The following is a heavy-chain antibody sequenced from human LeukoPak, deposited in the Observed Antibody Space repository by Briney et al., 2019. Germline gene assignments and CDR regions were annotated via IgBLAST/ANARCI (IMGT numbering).Heavy chain of an antibody. CDR2: INHSGST. Sequence: SETLSLTCAVYGGSFSGYYWSWIRQPPGKGLEWIVDINHSGSTNYNPSLKSRVTISVDTSKNQFSLKLSSVTAADTAVYYCARREQQLGYYYYYMDVWGKGTTVTISS. J-gene: IGHJ6*03. CDR1: GGSFSGYY. V-gene: IGHV4-34*01. CDR3: ARREQQLGYYYYYMDV. D-gene: IGHD6-13*01.